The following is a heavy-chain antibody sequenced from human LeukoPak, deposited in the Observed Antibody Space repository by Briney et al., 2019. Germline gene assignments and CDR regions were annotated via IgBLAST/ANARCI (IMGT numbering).Heavy chain of an antibody. D-gene: IGHD3-22*01. V-gene: IGHV1-18*01. CDR2: ISAYNGNT. CDR3: ARGRYYDSSGYYYDL. CDR1: GYTFTSYG. Sequence: ASVKVSCKASGYTFTSYGISWVRQAPGQGLEWMGWISAYNGNTNYAQKLQGRVTMTTDTSTSTAYMELRSLRSDDTAVYYCARGRYYDSSGYYYDLWGQGTLVTVSS. J-gene: IGHJ4*02.